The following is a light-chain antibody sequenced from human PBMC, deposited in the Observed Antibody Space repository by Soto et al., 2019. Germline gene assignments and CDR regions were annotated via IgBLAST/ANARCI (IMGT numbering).Light chain of an antibody. CDR1: QSVGTN. J-gene: IGKJ1*01. V-gene: IGKV3-20*01. CDR3: QQYGSSSRT. Sequence: EIVMTQSPATLSVSPGERATLSCRASQSVGTNLVWYQHKPGQAPRLLIYGASSRATGIPDRFSGSGSGTDFTLTISRLEPEDFGVYYCQQYGSSSRTFGQGTKVDIK. CDR2: GAS.